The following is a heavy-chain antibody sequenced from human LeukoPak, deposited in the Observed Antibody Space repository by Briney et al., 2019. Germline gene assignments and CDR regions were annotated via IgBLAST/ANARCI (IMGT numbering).Heavy chain of an antibody. CDR3: AKESPVAATGRSWFDP. CDR1: GFTFSSYA. V-gene: IGHV3-23*01. Sequence: GGSLRLSCAASGFTFSSYAMSWVRQPPGKGLEWVSTITGSGGNTYYADSVKGRFTISRDNSKNPLYLPMNSLRPEDTAIYYCAKESPVAATGRSWFDPWGQGTLVTVSS. CDR2: ITGSGGNT. J-gene: IGHJ5*02. D-gene: IGHD6-13*01.